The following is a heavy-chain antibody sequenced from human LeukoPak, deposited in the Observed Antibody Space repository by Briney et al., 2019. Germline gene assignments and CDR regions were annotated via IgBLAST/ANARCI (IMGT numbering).Heavy chain of an antibody. CDR2: ISSTGGTI. V-gene: IGHV3-48*01. CDR1: GFTFSSYS. J-gene: IGHJ5*02. CDR3: ARDKVVRGSAFGSGWFDP. Sequence: GGSLRLSCAASGFTFSSYSMNWVRQAPGKGLEWVSFISSTGGTIYYADAVKGRFTVSRDNAKNSLYLQMNSLRAEDTAVYYCARDKVVRGSAFGSGWFDPWGQGTLVIVSS. D-gene: IGHD3-10*01.